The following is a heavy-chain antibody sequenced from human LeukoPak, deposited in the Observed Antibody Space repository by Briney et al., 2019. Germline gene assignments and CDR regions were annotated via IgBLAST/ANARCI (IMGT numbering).Heavy chain of an antibody. Sequence: SETLSLTCTVSGGSISSYYWSWIRQPPGKGLEWIGYIYYSGSTNYNPSLKSRVTILVDTSKKQFSLKLSSVNAADPAVYYCARKLVYYDSSGYSHDALDIWGQGTMVTVSS. V-gene: IGHV4-59*01. CDR2: IYYSGST. J-gene: IGHJ3*02. D-gene: IGHD3-22*01. CDR3: ARKLVYYDSSGYSHDALDI. CDR1: GGSISSYY.